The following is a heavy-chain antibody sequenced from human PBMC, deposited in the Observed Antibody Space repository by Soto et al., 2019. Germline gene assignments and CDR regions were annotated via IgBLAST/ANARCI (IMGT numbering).Heavy chain of an antibody. Sequence: EVQLVESGGGLVQPGGSLRLSCAASGFTFSSYWMSWVRQAPGKGLEWVANIKQDGSEKYYVDSVKGRSTISRATAKTSLYLQMNSLRAAATAVYYCARSIAARLNCFAPWGQGTLVTVSS. D-gene: IGHD6-6*01. CDR3: ARSIAARLNCFAP. CDR2: IKQDGSEK. J-gene: IGHJ5*02. V-gene: IGHV3-7*01. CDR1: GFTFSSYW.